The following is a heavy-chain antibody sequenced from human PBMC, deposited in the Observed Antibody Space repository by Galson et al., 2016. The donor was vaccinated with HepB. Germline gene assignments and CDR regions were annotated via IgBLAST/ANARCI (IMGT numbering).Heavy chain of an antibody. J-gene: IGHJ4*02. V-gene: IGHV3-30*03. CDR1: GFTFGRYS. CDR3: ARGHNGHADGLDY. CDR2: MSYDGGHE. D-gene: IGHD2-8*01. Sequence: SLRLSCAASGFTFGRYSMHWVRQAPGKRLEWVAVMSYDGGHEHYADSVRGRLTVSRDNSKNMLYRQMNSLRAEDTAVYYCARGHNGHADGLDYWGQGTLVTVSS.